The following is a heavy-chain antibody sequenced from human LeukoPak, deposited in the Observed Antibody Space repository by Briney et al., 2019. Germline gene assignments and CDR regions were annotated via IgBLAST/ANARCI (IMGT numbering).Heavy chain of an antibody. CDR2: IWYDGSNK. CDR1: GFTFSSYG. J-gene: IGHJ3*02. D-gene: IGHD6-25*01. V-gene: IGHV3-33*01. Sequence: GSLRLSCAASGFTFSSYGMHWVRQAPGKGLEWVAVIWYDGSNKYYADSVKGRFTISRDNSKNTLYLQMNSLRAEDTAVYYCARDRSGYDAFDIWGQGTMVTVSS. CDR3: ARDRSGYDAFDI.